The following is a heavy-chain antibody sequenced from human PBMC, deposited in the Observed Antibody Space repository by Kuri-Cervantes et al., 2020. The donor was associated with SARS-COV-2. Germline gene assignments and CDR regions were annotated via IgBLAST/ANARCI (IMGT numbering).Heavy chain of an antibody. D-gene: IGHD3-10*01. J-gene: IGHJ3*01. Sequence: GESLKISCAASGFTFRSYWMSWVRQAPGKGLEWVANIEPDGSEKNYVVSVKGRFTISRDNAKNSLYLQTNSLRDGDTAVHYCAKSGRQYDVWGQGTMVTVSS. V-gene: IGHV3-7*01. CDR1: GFTFRSYW. CDR3: AKSGRQYDV. CDR2: IEPDGSEK.